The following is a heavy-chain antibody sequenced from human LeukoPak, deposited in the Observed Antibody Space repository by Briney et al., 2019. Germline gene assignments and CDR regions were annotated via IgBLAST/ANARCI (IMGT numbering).Heavy chain of an antibody. CDR2: IYYSGNT. CDR1: GVSISSSNSY. J-gene: IGHJ5*02. Sequence: PSETLSLTCTVSGVSISSSNSYWGWIRQPPGKGLEWIGSIYYSGNTYYNASLKSQVSISIDTSKNQFSLKLSSVTAADTAVYYCASSRYCSGGSCYGTWGQGTLVTVSS. CDR3: ASSRYCSGGSCYGT. D-gene: IGHD2-15*01. V-gene: IGHV4-39*01.